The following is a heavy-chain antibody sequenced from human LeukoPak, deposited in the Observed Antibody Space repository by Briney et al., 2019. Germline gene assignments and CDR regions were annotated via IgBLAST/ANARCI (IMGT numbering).Heavy chain of an antibody. J-gene: IGHJ4*02. D-gene: IGHD2-15*01. CDR3: AKQLGYCSDGSCYFPY. V-gene: IGHV3-23*01. Sequence: PGGSLRLSRAASGFTFSSYAMSWVRQAPGKGLEWVSGISGSGDSTYYADSVKGRFTISRDKSKSTLCLQMNSLRAEDTAVYYCAKQLGYCSDGSCYFPYWGQGTLVTVSS. CDR2: ISGSGDST. CDR1: GFTFSSYA.